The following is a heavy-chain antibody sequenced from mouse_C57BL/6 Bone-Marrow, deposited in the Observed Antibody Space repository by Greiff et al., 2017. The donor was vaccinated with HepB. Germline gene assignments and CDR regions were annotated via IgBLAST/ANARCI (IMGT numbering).Heavy chain of an antibody. CDR2: IDPSDSYT. J-gene: IGHJ4*01. Sequence: QVQLQQPGAELVMPGASVKLSCKASGYTFTSYWMHWVKQRPGQGLEWIGEIDPSDSYTNYNQKFKGKSTLTVDKSSSTAYMQSSSLTSEDSAVYYCARDYGSSSYYYAMDYWGQGTSVTVAS. CDR1: GYTFTSYW. CDR3: ARDYGSSSYYYAMDY. D-gene: IGHD1-1*01. V-gene: IGHV1-69*01.